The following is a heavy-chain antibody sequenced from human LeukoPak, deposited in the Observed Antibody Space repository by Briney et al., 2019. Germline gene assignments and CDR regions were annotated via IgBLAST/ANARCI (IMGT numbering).Heavy chain of an antibody. V-gene: IGHV4-4*07. D-gene: IGHD2-21*01. CDR2: IYTSGST. J-gene: IGHJ4*02. Sequence: PSETLSLTCTVSGRSITGYYWSWIRQPAGKGLEYIWRIYTSGSTNYNPSLKSRVTMSVDTSKNQFSLKLSSVTAADTAVYYCARVERGGALRFYFDYWGQGTLVTVSS. CDR3: ARVERGGALRFYFDY. CDR1: GRSITGYY.